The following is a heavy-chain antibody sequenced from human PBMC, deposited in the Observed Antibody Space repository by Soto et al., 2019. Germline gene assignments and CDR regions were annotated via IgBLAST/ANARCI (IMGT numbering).Heavy chain of an antibody. J-gene: IGHJ6*02. CDR3: ARNREYSGRGGFYYGMDV. CDR2: IWYDGNSK. CDR1: GFSFSTYG. V-gene: IGHV3-33*01. D-gene: IGHD5-12*01. Sequence: PGGSLRLSCAASGFSFSTYGMHWVRQAPGKGLEWVAVIWYDGNSKYYAESVKGRFTISRDSSKNTLDLQMNSLRVEDTAVYYCARNREYSGRGGFYYGMDVWGQGTTVTVYS.